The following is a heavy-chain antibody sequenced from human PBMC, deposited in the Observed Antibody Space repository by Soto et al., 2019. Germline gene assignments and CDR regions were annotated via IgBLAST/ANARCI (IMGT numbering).Heavy chain of an antibody. CDR1: GYTFTSYA. Sequence: ASVKVSCKASGYTFTSYAVHWVRQAPGQRLEWMGWINAGNGNTKYSQKFQGRVTITRDTSASTAYMELSSLRSEDTAVYYCARIDYYYYGMDVWGQGTTVTVSS. CDR2: INAGNGNT. CDR3: ARIDYYYYGMDV. J-gene: IGHJ6*02. V-gene: IGHV1-3*01.